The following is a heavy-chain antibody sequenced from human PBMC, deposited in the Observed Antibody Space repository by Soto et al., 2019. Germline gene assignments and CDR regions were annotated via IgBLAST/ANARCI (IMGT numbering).Heavy chain of an antibody. D-gene: IGHD3-22*01. CDR2: IYYSGST. V-gene: IGHV4-30-4*01. J-gene: IGHJ2*01. CDR1: GGSISSGDYY. Sequence: SETLSLTCTVSGGSISSGDYYWSWIRQPPGKGLEWIGFIYYSGSTYYNPSLKSRVTISVDTSKNQFSLKLSSVTAADTAVYYCASSGDSDYYDSSGYPTGNWYFDLWGRGTLVTVSS. CDR3: ASSGDSDYYDSSGYPTGNWYFDL.